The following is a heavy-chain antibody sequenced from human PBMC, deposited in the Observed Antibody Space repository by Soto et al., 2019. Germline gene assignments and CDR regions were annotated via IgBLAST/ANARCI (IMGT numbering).Heavy chain of an antibody. D-gene: IGHD3-3*01. J-gene: IGHJ6*02. CDR3: ARGVDYYFWIRCPHGGMHV. Sequence: GGSLTLSCAASGFTFSSYSMNWVRQAPGKGLEWVSSISSSSSYIYYADSVKGRFTISRDNAKNSLYLQMNSLRAEDTAVYYCARGVDYYFWIRCPHGGMHVWGQATTVTLS. V-gene: IGHV3-21*01. CDR2: ISSSSSYI. CDR1: GFTFSSYS.